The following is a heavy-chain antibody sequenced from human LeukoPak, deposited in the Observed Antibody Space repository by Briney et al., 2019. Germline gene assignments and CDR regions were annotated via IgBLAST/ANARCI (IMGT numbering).Heavy chain of an antibody. D-gene: IGHD4-17*01. CDR1: GFTFSSYS. CDR3: ARDRGYGDYVGAFDI. J-gene: IGHJ3*02. V-gene: IGHV3-48*02. Sequence: GGSLRLSCAASGFTFSSYSMNWVRQAPGKGLEWVSHISSSSSTIYYADSVKGRFTISRDNAKNSLYLQMNSLRDEDTAVYYCARDRGYGDYVGAFDIWGQRTMVTVSS. CDR2: ISSSSSTI.